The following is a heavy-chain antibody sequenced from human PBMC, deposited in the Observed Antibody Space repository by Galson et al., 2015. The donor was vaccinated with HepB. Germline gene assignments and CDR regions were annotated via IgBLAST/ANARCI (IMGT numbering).Heavy chain of an antibody. CDR1: GFTFSDSA. J-gene: IGHJ2*01. V-gene: IGHV3-49*04. D-gene: IGHD3-22*01. Sequence: SLRLSCAASGFTFSDSAVSWVRQAPGKGLEWVGLIRSQTYGGTTEYAASVDGRFIISRDESKSIAYLQMNSLKTKDTAMYYCTRDIIDYYDSSGSSFYSRPNWYFDLWGRGTLVTVSS. CDR2: IRSQTYGGTT. CDR3: TRDIIDYYDSSGSSFYSRPNWYFDL.